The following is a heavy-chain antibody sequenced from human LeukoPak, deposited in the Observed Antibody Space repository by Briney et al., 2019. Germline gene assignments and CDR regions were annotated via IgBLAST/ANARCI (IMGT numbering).Heavy chain of an antibody. CDR1: GGSISSYY. D-gene: IGHD1-1*01. J-gene: IGHJ6*02. V-gene: IGHV4-4*07. CDR3: ARSNSGLRYYYYGMDV. CDR2: IYTSGNT. Sequence: PSETLSLTCTVSGGSISSYYWSWIRQPAGKGLEWIGHIYTSGNTTYNPSLESRVTMSVDTSKNQFSLKLSSVTAADTAVYYCARSNSGLRYYYYGMDVWGQGTTVTVSS.